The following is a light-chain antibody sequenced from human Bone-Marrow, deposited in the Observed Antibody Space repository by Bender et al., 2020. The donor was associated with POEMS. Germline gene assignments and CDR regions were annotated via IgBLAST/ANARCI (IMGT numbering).Light chain of an antibody. J-gene: IGLJ1*01. Sequence: QSALTQPASVSGSPGQSVTISCTGTISDVGRYNLVSWYQQYPGKAPKLIIYEISRRPAGLSGRFSGTTSSKTACPTVAGLPTENAADYYSCSYAATSLFGSGTRVTVL. V-gene: IGLV2-23*02. CDR2: EIS. CDR1: ISDVGRYNL. CDR3: CSYAATSL.